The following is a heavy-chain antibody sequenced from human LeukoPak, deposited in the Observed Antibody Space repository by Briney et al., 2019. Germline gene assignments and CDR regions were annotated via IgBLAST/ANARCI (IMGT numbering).Heavy chain of an antibody. CDR1: GASMSSNY. CDR2: IYYSGNT. V-gene: IGHV4-59*08. CDR3: ARGPNSSRYFDY. J-gene: IGHJ4*02. Sequence: SETLSLTCNVSGASMSSNYWSWIRQPPGKGLEWIGYIYYSGNTNYNPSLKSRVTISVDTSRNQFSLKLSSVTAADTAFYYCARGPNSSRYFDYWGQGTLVTVSS. D-gene: IGHD6-13*01.